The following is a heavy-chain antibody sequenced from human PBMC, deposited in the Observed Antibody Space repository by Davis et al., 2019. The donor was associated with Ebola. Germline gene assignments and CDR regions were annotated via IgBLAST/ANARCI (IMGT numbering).Heavy chain of an antibody. CDR2: INAGNGNT. CDR1: GYTFTSYA. Sequence: ASVTVSCKASGYTFTSYAMHWVRQAPGQRLEWMGWINAGNGNTIYSQKFQGRVTITRDTSASTAYMELSSLRSEDTAVYYCARGEIVVVVAATTDYYYYYGMDVWGQGTTVTVSS. V-gene: IGHV1-3*01. J-gene: IGHJ6*02. D-gene: IGHD2-15*01. CDR3: ARGEIVVVVAATTDYYYYYGMDV.